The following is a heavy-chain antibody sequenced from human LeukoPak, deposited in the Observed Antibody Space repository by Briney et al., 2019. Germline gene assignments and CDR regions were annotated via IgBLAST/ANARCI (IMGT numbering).Heavy chain of an antibody. V-gene: IGHV1-18*01. CDR2: ISAYNGNT. J-gene: IGHJ4*02. CDR3: ARSGRPYYYGSGKEYYFDY. Sequence: ASVKVSCKASGYTFTSYGISWVRQARGQGLDWMGWISAYNGNTNYAQKLQGRVTMTTDKSTSTDYMELRSLRSDDTAVYYCARSGRPYYYGSGKEYYFDYWGQGTLVTVSS. D-gene: IGHD3-10*01. CDR1: GYTFTSYG.